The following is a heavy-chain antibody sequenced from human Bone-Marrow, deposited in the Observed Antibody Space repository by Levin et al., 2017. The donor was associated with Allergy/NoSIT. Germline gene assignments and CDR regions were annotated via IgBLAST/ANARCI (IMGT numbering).Heavy chain of an antibody. V-gene: IGHV3-48*02. Sequence: QAGGSLRLSCAASGFTFSSYSMNWVRQAPGKGLQWVSYISSSSSYIYYADSVKGRFTISRDNAKNSLYLQMNSLRDEDTAVYYCASRGYSNGDLDYWGQGTLVTVSS. CDR2: ISSSSSYI. CDR3: ASRGYSNGDLDY. J-gene: IGHJ4*02. D-gene: IGHD5-18*01. CDR1: GFTFSSYS.